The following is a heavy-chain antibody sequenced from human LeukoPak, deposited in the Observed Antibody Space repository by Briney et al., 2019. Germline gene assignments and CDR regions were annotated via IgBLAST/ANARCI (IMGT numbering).Heavy chain of an antibody. Sequence: GGSLRLSSAASGFTFSSYGMHWARQAPGKGLEWVAVISYDGSNKYYADSVKGRFTISRDNSKNTLYLQMNSLRAEDTAVYYCAKVLTPHCSGGSCYDPDFDYWGQGTLVTVSS. CDR3: AKVLTPHCSGGSCYDPDFDY. CDR1: GFTFSSYG. D-gene: IGHD2-15*01. V-gene: IGHV3-30*18. J-gene: IGHJ4*02. CDR2: ISYDGSNK.